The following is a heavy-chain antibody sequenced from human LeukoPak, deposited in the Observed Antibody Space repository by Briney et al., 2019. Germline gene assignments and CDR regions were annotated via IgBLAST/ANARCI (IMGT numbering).Heavy chain of an antibody. D-gene: IGHD6-13*01. CDR3: ARGYSSSWLDY. CDR1: GYTFTAFY. J-gene: IGHJ4*02. CDR2: INPNSGGT. V-gene: IGHV1-2*06. Sequence: ASVKVSCKASGYTFTAFYMHWVRQAPGQVLEWMGRINPNSGGTKYAQKFQGRVTMTTDTSINTAYLELSRLRSDDTAVYYCARGYSSSWLDYWGQGTLVTVSS.